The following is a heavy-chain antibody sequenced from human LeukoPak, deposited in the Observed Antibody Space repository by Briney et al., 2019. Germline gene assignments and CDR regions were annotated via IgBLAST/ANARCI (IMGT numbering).Heavy chain of an antibody. CDR1: GFTFSSYS. CDR3: AREIPSGSYAPDY. CDR2: ISRSSNSM. Sequence: GGSLRLSCAASGFTFSSYSMNWVRQAPGKGLEWVSYISRSSNSMYYADSVKGRFTISRDNAKSSLYLQMSSLRPEDTAMYYCAREIPSGSYAPDYWGQGTLVTVSS. V-gene: IGHV3-21*01. D-gene: IGHD1-26*01. J-gene: IGHJ4*02.